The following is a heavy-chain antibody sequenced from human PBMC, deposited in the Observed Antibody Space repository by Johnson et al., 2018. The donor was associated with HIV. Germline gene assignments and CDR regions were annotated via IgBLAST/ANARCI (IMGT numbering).Heavy chain of an antibody. V-gene: IGHV3-30-3*01. D-gene: IGHD3-3*01. CDR2: ISYDASNK. Sequence: QVQLVESGGGVVQPGRSLRLSCAASGFIFSRYVMHWVRQAPGKGLEWVAVISYDASNKYYADSLKGRFTISRDNSKNTLVLQMDSLRPEDTAVYYCARGRGLQFLEWPTGLWSAFDIWGQGTMVTVSS. CDR3: ARGRGLQFLEWPTGLWSAFDI. CDR1: GFIFSRYV. J-gene: IGHJ3*02.